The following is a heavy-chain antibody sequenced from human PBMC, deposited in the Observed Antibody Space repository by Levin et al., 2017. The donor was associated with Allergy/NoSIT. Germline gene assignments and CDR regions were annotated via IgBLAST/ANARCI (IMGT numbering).Heavy chain of an antibody. V-gene: IGHV3-21*01. CDR1: GFTFSSYS. Sequence: GGSLRLSCAASGFTFSSYSMNWVRQAPGKGLEWVSSISSSSSYIYYADSVKGRFTISRDNAKNSLYLQMNSLRAEDTAVYYCARDGWKQLVGGGFDYWGQGTLVTVST. D-gene: IGHD6-6*01. CDR2: ISSSSSYI. CDR3: ARDGWKQLVGGGFDY. J-gene: IGHJ4*02.